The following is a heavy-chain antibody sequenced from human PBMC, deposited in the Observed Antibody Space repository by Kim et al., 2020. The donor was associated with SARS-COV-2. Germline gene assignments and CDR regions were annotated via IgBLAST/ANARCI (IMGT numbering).Heavy chain of an antibody. CDR1: GYTFTSYT. D-gene: IGHD6-19*01. CDR2: INAGNGNT. V-gene: IGHV1-3*01. Sequence: ASVKVSCKASGYTFTSYTMHWVRQAPGQRLEWMGWINAGNGNTKYSQNFQDRVTITRDTSASTAYMELSSLRPEDTAVYYCARERCSAWYGNYYYCMDVWGKGTTVTVSS. J-gene: IGHJ6*03. CDR3: ARERCSAWYGNYYYCMDV.